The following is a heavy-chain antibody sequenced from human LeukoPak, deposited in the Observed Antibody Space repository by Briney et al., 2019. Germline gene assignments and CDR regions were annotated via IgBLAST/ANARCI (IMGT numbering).Heavy chain of an antibody. D-gene: IGHD1-26*01. CDR2: ISWNSDSV. J-gene: IGHJ3*02. V-gene: IGHV3-9*01. Sequence: HPGRSLRLSCAASGFTFDDYAMHWVRQTGKGLEWVSGISWNSDSVGYADSVQGRFTTSRDNGKNSLYLQMNSLRTEDTALYYCAKGDTTGRSVSAFDIWGRGTMVTVSS. CDR3: AKGDTTGRSVSAFDI. CDR1: GFTFDDYA.